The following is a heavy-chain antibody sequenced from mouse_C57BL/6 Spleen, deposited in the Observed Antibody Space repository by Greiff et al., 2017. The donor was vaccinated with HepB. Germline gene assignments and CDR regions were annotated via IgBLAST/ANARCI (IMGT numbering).Heavy chain of an antibody. D-gene: IGHD1-1*01. V-gene: IGHV1-82*01. CDR3: ARSRSYYGSSYGFDY. CDR2: IYPGDGDT. Sequence: VQLQQSGPELVKPGASVKISCKASGYAFSSSWMNWVKQRPGKGLEWIGRIYPGDGDTNYNGKFKGKATLTADKSSTTAYMQLSSLTSEDSAVYFCARSRSYYGSSYGFDYWGQGTTLTVSS. J-gene: IGHJ2*01. CDR1: GYAFSSSW.